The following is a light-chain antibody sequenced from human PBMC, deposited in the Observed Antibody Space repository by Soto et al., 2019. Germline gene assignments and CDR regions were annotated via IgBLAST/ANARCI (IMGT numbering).Light chain of an antibody. V-gene: IGKV3-20*01. J-gene: IGKJ5*01. CDR3: QQYNQWPIT. Sequence: IVLTPSPGTLSLSPGERATLSCRASQSFNSIYLAWYQQKPGQAPRLLIYGASSRATGIPDRFSGSGSGTEFTLTISSLQSEDFAVYYCQQYNQWPITFGQGTRLEIK. CDR1: QSFNSIY. CDR2: GAS.